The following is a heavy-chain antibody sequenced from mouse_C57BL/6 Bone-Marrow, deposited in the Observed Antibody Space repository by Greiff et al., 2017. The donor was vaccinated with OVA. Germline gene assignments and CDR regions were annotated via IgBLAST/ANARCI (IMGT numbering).Heavy chain of an antibody. CDR3: ARLSPWFAY. CDR1: GFTFSDYG. V-gene: IGHV5-17*01. Sequence: EVKLMESGGGLVKPGGSLKLSCAASGFTFSDYGMHWVRQAPEKGLEWVAYISSGSSTIYYADTVKGRFTISRDNAKNTLFLQMTRLRSEDTAMYYCARLSPWFAYWGQGTLVTVSA. CDR2: ISSGSSTI. J-gene: IGHJ3*01.